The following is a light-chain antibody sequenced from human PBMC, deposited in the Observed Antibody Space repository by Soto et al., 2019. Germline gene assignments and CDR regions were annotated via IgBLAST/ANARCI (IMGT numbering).Light chain of an antibody. CDR1: QSIRSW. CDR2: KAS. CDR3: QQYDGYPYT. Sequence: DIQMTQSPSTLSASVGDRVTLTFRASQSIRSWLAWYQQKPGKAPKLLIYKASSLETGLPSRFSGSGSGTEFTLNISSLQPDDFATYDCQQYDGYPYTFGQGTRLEIK. J-gene: IGKJ2*01. V-gene: IGKV1-5*03.